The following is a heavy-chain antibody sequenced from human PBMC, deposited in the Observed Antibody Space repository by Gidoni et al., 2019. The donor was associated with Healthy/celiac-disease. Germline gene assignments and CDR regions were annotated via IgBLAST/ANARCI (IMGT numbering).Heavy chain of an antibody. Sequence: QVQLQQWGAGLLKPSETLSLTCAVYGGSFSGYYWRWIRQPPGKGLEWIGEINHSGSTNYNPSLKSRVTISVDTSKNQFSLKLSSVTAADTAVYYCATQSGVVPAAPGAYYYYYMDVWGKGTTVTVSS. D-gene: IGHD2-2*01. J-gene: IGHJ6*03. CDR3: ATQSGVVPAAPGAYYYYYMDV. V-gene: IGHV4-34*01. CDR2: INHSGST. CDR1: GGSFSGYY.